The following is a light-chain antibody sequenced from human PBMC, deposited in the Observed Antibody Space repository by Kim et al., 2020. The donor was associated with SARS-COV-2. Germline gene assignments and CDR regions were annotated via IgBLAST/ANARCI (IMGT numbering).Light chain of an antibody. Sequence: SPGESATLSCRASQSGSNNYLAWYQQKPGQAPRLLIYGASSRATGIPYRFSGSGSGTDFTLTISGLEPEDFAVYYCQQYAYSPGTFGQGTKVDIK. CDR2: GAS. CDR1: QSGSNNY. V-gene: IGKV3-20*01. J-gene: IGKJ1*01. CDR3: QQYAYSPGT.